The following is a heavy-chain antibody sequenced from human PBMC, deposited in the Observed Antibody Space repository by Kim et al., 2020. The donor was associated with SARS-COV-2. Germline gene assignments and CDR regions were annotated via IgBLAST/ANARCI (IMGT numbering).Heavy chain of an antibody. Sequence: GGSLRLSCAASGFTFSDYYMSWIRQAPGKGLEWVSYISSSSSYTNYADSVKGRFTISRDNAKNSLYLQMNSLRAEDTAVYYCARSGIAAAGLDWWYFDLWGRGTLVTVSS. CDR3: ARSGIAAAGLDWWYFDL. J-gene: IGHJ2*01. D-gene: IGHD6-13*01. V-gene: IGHV3-11*03. CDR1: GFTFSDYY. CDR2: ISSSSSYT.